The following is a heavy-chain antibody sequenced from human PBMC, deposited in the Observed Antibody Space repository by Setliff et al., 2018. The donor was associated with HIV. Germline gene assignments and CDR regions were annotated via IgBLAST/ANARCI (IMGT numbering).Heavy chain of an antibody. J-gene: IGHJ5*01. D-gene: IGHD6-6*01. CDR3: ARDPRTDSSYAWFDS. CDR1: GYTFTSYD. V-gene: IGHV1-8*02. CDR2: MNPNSGNT. Sequence: ASVKVSCKASGYTFTSYDINWVRQATGQGLEWMGWMNPNSGNTGYAQKFQGRLTISRDNAKNSLYLQMTSLRAEDTALYFCARDPRTDSSYAWFDSWGQGTLVTVSS.